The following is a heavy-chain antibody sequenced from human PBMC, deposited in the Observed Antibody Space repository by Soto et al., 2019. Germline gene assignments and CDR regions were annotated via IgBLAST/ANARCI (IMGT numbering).Heavy chain of an antibody. CDR1: GYTFTGYY. CDR3: ARPYYDSSSYFYLYYFDF. V-gene: IGHV1-2*02. D-gene: IGHD3-22*01. J-gene: IGHJ4*02. Sequence: QVQLVQSGAEVKKPGASVKVSCKASGYTFTGYYMHWVRQAPGQGLEWMGWINPNSGGTNYAQKFQGRVTMTRDMSISTDYMELSRLRSDDTAVYYCARPYYDSSSYFYLYYFDFWGQGTQVTVSS. CDR2: INPNSGGT.